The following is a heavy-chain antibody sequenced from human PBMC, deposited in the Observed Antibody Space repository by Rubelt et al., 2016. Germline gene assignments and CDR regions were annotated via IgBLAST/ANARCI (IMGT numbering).Heavy chain of an antibody. Sequence: EVQLVESGGGLVKPGGSLRLSCAASGFTFSNAWMNWVRQAPGKGLEWVGRIKSKTDGGTTDYAAPVKGRFTNSRDCSQNTLYLQMNSLKTEDTAVYYCTTGTAMDNDFCYWGQGTLVTVSS. CDR3: TTGTAMDNDFCY. CDR2: IKSKTDGGTT. D-gene: IGHD5-18*01. J-gene: IGHJ4*02. V-gene: IGHV3-15*07. CDR1: GFTFSNAW.